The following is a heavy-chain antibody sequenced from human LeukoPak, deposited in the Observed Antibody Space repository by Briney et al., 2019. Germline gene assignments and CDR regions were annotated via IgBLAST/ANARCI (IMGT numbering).Heavy chain of an antibody. D-gene: IGHD3-10*01. J-gene: IGHJ4*02. Sequence: PGGSLRLSCAASGFTFSSYSMTWVRQAPGKGLEGVSYISSSSSTIYYADSVKGRFTISRDNSKNTLYLQMNSLRAEDTAVYYCAKGESSMVRGVVDWGQGTLVTVSS. CDR3: AKGESSMVRGVVD. CDR2: ISSSSSTI. V-gene: IGHV3-48*01. CDR1: GFTFSSYS.